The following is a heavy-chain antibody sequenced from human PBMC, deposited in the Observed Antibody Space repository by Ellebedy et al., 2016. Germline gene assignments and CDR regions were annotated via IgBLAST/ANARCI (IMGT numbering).Heavy chain of an antibody. CDR2: IYTSGST. Sequence: SETLSLXXTVSGGSISSYYWSWVRQPAGKGLEWIGRIYTSGSTNCNPSLQSRLTMSVDTSKNQFSLKLSSVTAADTAVYYCARVDPRYCSSTSCYYYYYGMDVWGQGTTVTVSS. J-gene: IGHJ6*02. CDR3: ARVDPRYCSSTSCYYYYYGMDV. D-gene: IGHD2-2*01. V-gene: IGHV4-4*07. CDR1: GGSISSYY.